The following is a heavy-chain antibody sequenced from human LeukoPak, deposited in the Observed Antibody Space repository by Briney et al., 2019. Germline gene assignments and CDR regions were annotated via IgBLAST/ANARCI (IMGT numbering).Heavy chain of an antibody. Sequence: SVKVSCKASGGTFSSYAISWVRQAPGQGLEWMGRIIPIFGIANYAQKFQGRVTITADKSTSTAYMELSSLRSEDTAVYYCARDSGDSGHDLPGYYDYVWGSYRSYFDYWGQGTLVTVSS. CDR1: GGTFSSYA. D-gene: IGHD3-16*02. CDR2: IIPIFGIA. V-gene: IGHV1-69*04. CDR3: ARDSGDSGHDLPGYYDYVWGSYRSYFDY. J-gene: IGHJ4*02.